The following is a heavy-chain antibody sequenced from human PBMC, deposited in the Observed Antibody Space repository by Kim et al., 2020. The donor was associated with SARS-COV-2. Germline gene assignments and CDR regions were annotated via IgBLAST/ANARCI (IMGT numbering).Heavy chain of an antibody. D-gene: IGHD3-22*01. Sequence: GGSLRLSCAASGFTFSSYAMSWVRQAPGKGLEWVSAISGSGGSTYYADSVKGRFTISRDNSKNTLYLQMNSLRAEDMAVYYCASPYYDSSGYYYGGFDYWSQGTLVTVSS. J-gene: IGHJ4*02. V-gene: IGHV3-23*01. CDR1: GFTFSSYA. CDR2: ISGSGGST. CDR3: ASPYYDSSGYYYGGFDY.